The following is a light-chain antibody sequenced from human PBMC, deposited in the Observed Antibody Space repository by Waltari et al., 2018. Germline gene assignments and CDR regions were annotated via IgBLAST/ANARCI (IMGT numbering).Light chain of an antibody. Sequence: DIVMTQSPDSLAVSLGERVSINCKSSQSIFHASNNKNSLAWYQQKAGQPHKLLIYWASSREFGVPKRFSGTGSGTDFTLTISSLEAEDVAIYFCQQYYSMPLTFGPGTTVEI. CDR3: QQYYSMPLT. CDR1: QSIFHASNNKNS. CDR2: WAS. V-gene: IGKV4-1*01. J-gene: IGKJ3*01.